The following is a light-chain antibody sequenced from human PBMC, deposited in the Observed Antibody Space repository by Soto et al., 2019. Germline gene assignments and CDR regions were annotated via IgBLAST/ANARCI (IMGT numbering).Light chain of an antibody. CDR3: LQDYNYPYT. CDR1: QGIRND. Sequence: AIQMTQSPSSLSASVGDRVTITCRASQGIRNDLAWYQQKPGKAPKLLIYAASSLQSGVPSRFSGGGSDTDFTLTISSLQPEDFATYYCLQDYNYPYTFGQGTKLEIK. V-gene: IGKV1-6*01. J-gene: IGKJ2*01. CDR2: AAS.